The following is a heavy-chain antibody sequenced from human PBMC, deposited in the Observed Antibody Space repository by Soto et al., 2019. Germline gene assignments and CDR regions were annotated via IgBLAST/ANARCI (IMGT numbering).Heavy chain of an antibody. CDR3: ARTVLGPDILADQFVDYYYYMDV. CDR1: GDSMTYSY. Sequence: PSETLSLTCTVSGDSMTYSYWSWIRLLPGKGLEWVGYIYYSGSTSYNPSLRRRVIMSVATSKRQFSLQLKSVTAADTAIYYCARTVLGPDILADQFVDYYYYMDVWGQGTTVTVSS. CDR2: IYYSGST. V-gene: IGHV4-59*08. D-gene: IGHD3-9*01. J-gene: IGHJ6*03.